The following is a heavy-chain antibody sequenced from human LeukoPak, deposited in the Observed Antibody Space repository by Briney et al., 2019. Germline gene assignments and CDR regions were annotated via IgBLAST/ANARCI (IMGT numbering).Heavy chain of an antibody. CDR1: GFTVSSYG. D-gene: IGHD5-24*01. J-gene: IGHJ3*02. V-gene: IGHV3-23*01. CDR3: ARGGYNHAFDI. Sequence: GGSLRLSCAASGFTVSSYGMSWVRQAPGKGLEWVSAISGSGGNTYYADSVKGRFTISRDNSKNTLYLQMNSLRAEDTALYYCARGGYNHAFDIWGQGTMVTVSS. CDR2: ISGSGGNT.